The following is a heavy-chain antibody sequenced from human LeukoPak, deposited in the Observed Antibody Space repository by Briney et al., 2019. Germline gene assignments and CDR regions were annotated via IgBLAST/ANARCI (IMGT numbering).Heavy chain of an antibody. V-gene: IGHV4-39*01. CDR2: IYYSGNT. CDR1: GVSISSSNSY. CDR3: ARANLLGYCTNDVCPGGGVPFDY. Sequence: SETLSPTCTVSGVSISSSNSYWGWIRQPPGKGLEWIGSIYYSGNTYYNASLKSQVSISIDTSKNQFSLKLSSVTAADTAVYYCARANLLGYCTNDVCPGGGVPFDYWGQGTLVTVSS. D-gene: IGHD2-8*01. J-gene: IGHJ4*02.